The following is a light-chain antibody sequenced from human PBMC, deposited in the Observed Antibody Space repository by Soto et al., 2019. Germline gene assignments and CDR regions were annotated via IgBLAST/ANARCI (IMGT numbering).Light chain of an antibody. CDR1: QSISSW. Sequence: DIPMTQSTSTLSASVGDRVTITCRASQSISSWLAWYQQKPGKAPKLLIYKASSLESEVPSRFSGSGSGTEITLTISSLQPDDFATYYCQQYNSYPTFGGGTKVEIK. CDR2: KAS. V-gene: IGKV1-5*03. J-gene: IGKJ4*01. CDR3: QQYNSYPT.